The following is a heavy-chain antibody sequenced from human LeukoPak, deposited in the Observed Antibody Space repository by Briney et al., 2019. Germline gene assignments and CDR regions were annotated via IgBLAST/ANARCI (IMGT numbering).Heavy chain of an antibody. CDR2: ISSDSINI. V-gene: IGHV3-48*01. D-gene: IGHD4-23*01. CDR3: VPQTACGGKPLDY. J-gene: IGHJ4*02. Sequence: GGSLRLSCAASGFTFSIYAMNWVRQAPGKGLEWVSYISSDSINIYYSDSVKGRFTISRDNAKNSLYLQMNSLRAEDTAVYYCVPQTACGGKPLDYWGQGTLVTVSS. CDR1: GFTFSIYA.